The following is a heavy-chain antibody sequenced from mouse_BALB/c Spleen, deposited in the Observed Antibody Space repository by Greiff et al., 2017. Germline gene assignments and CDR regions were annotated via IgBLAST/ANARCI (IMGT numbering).Heavy chain of an antibody. V-gene: IGHV2-4-1*01. CDR1: GFSLTSYG. Sequence: VTVVESGPGLVAPSQSLSITCTVSGFSLTSYGVHWVRQSPGKGLEWLGVIWSGGSTDYNAAFISRLSISKDHSKSQVFFKMNSLQADDTAIYDCASHGNHRGFAYWGQGTLVTVSA. J-gene: IGHJ3*01. CDR3: ASHGNHRGFAY. D-gene: IGHD2-1*01. CDR2: IWSGGST.